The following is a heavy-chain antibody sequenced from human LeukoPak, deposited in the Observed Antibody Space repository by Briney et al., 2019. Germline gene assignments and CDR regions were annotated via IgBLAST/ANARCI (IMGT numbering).Heavy chain of an antibody. CDR2: ISGSGGST. CDR3: AKKSPDSSGNPAYD. D-gene: IGHD4-23*01. J-gene: IGHJ4*02. Sequence: PGGSLRLSCAASGFTFSSYAMNWVRQAPGKGLEWVSAISGSGGSTYYADSVRGRFTISRDNAKNTLYLQMNSLRAEDTAVYYCAKKSPDSSGNPAYDWGQGTLVTVSS. CDR1: GFTFSSYA. V-gene: IGHV3-23*01.